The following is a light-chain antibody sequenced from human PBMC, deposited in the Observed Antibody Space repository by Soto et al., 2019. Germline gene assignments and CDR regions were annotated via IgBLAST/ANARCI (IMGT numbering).Light chain of an antibody. J-gene: IGKJ3*01. V-gene: IGKV1-33*01. CDR3: QQHGPYLLT. CDR2: EAT. Sequence: DIQMTQSPTSLSASVGDRGTITCQASQDITNHLNWYQQKPGKAPNLLIYEATNLETGVPSRFSGDGSGTDFTLTISSLQPEDFATYYCQQHGPYLLTFGPGTKVHMK. CDR1: QDITNH.